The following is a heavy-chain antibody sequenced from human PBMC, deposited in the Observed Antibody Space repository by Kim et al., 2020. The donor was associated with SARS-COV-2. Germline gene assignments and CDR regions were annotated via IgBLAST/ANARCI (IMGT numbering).Heavy chain of an antibody. CDR1: GYTFTGYY. CDR2: INPNSGGT. Sequence: ASVKVSCKASGYTFTGYYMHWVRQAPGQGLEWMGRINPNSGGTNYAQKFQGRVTMTRDTSISTAYMELSRLRSDDTAVYYCAREEIFGVVMGYYGMDVWGQGTTVTVSS. V-gene: IGHV1-2*06. CDR3: AREEIFGVVMGYYGMDV. D-gene: IGHD3-3*01. J-gene: IGHJ6*02.